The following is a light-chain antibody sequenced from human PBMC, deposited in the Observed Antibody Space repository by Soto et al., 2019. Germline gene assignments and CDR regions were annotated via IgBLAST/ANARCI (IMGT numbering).Light chain of an antibody. CDR1: QSVGTY. V-gene: IGKV3-11*01. Sequence: EIVLTQSPATLSLSPGERATLSCRASQSVGTYFAWYQQKPGQAPRLLIYDSSNRVTGIPARFSGSGSATDFTLTISSLAPEDFAVYYCQQRSDWPSTFGGGTKVEIE. CDR2: DSS. J-gene: IGKJ4*01. CDR3: QQRSDWPST.